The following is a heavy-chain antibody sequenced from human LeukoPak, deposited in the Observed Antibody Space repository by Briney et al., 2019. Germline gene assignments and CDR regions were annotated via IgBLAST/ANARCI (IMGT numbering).Heavy chain of an antibody. V-gene: IGHV1-2*02. Sequence: GASVKVSCKASGYTFTGYYMHWVRQAPGQGLEWMGWINPNSGGTNYAQKFQGRVTMTRDTSISTAYMELSRLRSDDTAVYYCAKDSYYDSSGYHSAFDAFDIWGQGTMVTVSS. J-gene: IGHJ3*02. CDR2: INPNSGGT. D-gene: IGHD3-22*01. CDR1: GYTFTGYY. CDR3: AKDSYYDSSGYHSAFDAFDI.